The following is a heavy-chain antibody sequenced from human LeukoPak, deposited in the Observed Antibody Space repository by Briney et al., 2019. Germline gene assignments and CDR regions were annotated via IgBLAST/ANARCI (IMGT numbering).Heavy chain of an antibody. J-gene: IGHJ4*02. D-gene: IGHD4-17*01. CDR2: ISGSGDDT. V-gene: IGHV3-23*01. CDR3: AKGRGTAVTSAANY. Sequence: GGSLRLSCAASGFTFSSYSMSWVRQAPGKGLEWVSSISGSGDDTYYADSVKDRFSISRDNSRTTVSLQMNSLRAEDTAVYYCAKGRGTAVTSAANYWGQGTLVTVSS. CDR1: GFTFSSYS.